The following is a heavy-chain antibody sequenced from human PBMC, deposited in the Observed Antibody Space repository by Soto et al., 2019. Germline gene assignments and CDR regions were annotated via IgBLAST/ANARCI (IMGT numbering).Heavy chain of an antibody. CDR1: GGTFSSYA. J-gene: IGHJ3*02. CDR2: IIPIFGTA. Sequence: SVKVSCKASGGTFSSYAISWVRQAPGQGLEWMGGIIPIFGTANYAQKFQGRVTITADESTSTAYMELSSLRSEDTAVYYCERHRGYYYDSSGYNDAFDIWGQGTMVTVSS. CDR3: ERHRGYYYDSSGYNDAFDI. V-gene: IGHV1-69*13. D-gene: IGHD3-22*01.